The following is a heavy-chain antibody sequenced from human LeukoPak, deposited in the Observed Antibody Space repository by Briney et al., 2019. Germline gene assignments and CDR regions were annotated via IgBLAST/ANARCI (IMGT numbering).Heavy chain of an antibody. CDR2: INQDGTEK. CDR3: AKDKGLAALDI. V-gene: IGHV3-7*01. CDR1: GFTFTTYW. J-gene: IGHJ3*02. Sequence: GESLRLSCAASGFTFTTYWMSWVRQLPGKGLEWVANINQDGTEKYYVDSVKGRFTISRDNSKNSLDLQMNSLRAEDTAVYYCAKDKGLAALDIWGQGTMVTVSS.